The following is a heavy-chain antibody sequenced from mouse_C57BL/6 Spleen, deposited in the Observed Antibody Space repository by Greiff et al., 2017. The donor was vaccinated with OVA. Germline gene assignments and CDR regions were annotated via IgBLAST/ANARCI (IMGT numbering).Heavy chain of an antibody. CDR2: IRNKANGYTT. Sequence: EVKLVESGGGLVQPGGSLSLSCAASGFTFPDYYMSWVRQPPGKALEWLGFIRNKANGYTTEYSSSVQGRFTISRDNSQSILYLEMNDLRAEDSATYDCARSEWPRTVFEDWGQGTSVTVAS. V-gene: IGHV7-3*01. CDR3: ARSEWPRTVFED. CDR1: GFTFPDYY. J-gene: IGHJ4*01.